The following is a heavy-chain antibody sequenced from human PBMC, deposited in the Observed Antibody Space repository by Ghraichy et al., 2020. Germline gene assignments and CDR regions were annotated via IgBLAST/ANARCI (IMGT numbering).Heavy chain of an antibody. J-gene: IGHJ5*02. CDR2: IKQDGSEK. V-gene: IGHV3-7*03. CDR3: VRGSSGAHQDWCGP. D-gene: IGHD3-22*01. CDR1: GFTFRNYW. Sequence: GESPNISCAASGFTFRNYWMSWVRQAPGKGLEWVANIKQDGSEKHSVDSVKGRFTISRDNAKNSLYLQMNSLREDDTAVYYCVRGSSGAHQDWCGPWGQGTLVTVSS.